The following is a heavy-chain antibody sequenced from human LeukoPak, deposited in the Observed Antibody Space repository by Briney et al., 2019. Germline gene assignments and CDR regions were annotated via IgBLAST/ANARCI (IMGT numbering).Heavy chain of an antibody. CDR1: GFTFKDYA. J-gene: IGHJ5*02. Sequence: GGSLRLPCTASGFTFKDYATSWVRQAPGKGLEWISTIFGDGGGDYYADSVRGRFTMSRDNSKNTLYLQMNSLRGDDTAVYYCAKQEGWDLGNYYADHWGRGTLVTVSS. CDR2: IFGDGGGD. D-gene: IGHD1-26*01. V-gene: IGHV3-23*01. CDR3: AKQEGWDLGNYYADH.